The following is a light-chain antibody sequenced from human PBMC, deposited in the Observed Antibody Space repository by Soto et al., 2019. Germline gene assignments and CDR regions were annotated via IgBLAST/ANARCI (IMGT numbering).Light chain of an antibody. V-gene: IGKV3-20*01. J-gene: IGKJ4*01. Sequence: EIVLTQSPGTLSLSPGERATLSCRASQSVSSSYLAWYQQKPGQAPRLLIYGASSRATGIPDRFSGSGSGTDFTLTISRLEAEDFAVYYRPQDGSSPPLTLGGGTKVEIK. CDR2: GAS. CDR1: QSVSSSY. CDR3: PQDGSSPPLT.